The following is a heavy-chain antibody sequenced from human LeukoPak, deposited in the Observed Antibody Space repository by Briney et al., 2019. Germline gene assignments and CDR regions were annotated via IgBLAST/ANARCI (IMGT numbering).Heavy chain of an antibody. Sequence: ASVNVSCKASGYTFTSYYMHWVRQAPGQGLEWMGIINPSGGSTSYAQKFQGRVTMTRDTSTSTVYMELSSLRSEDTAVYYCARDRGSGWYDTWFDPWGQGTLVTVSS. CDR3: ARDRGSGWYDTWFDP. CDR1: GYTFTSYY. CDR2: INPSGGST. D-gene: IGHD6-19*01. V-gene: IGHV1-46*01. J-gene: IGHJ5*02.